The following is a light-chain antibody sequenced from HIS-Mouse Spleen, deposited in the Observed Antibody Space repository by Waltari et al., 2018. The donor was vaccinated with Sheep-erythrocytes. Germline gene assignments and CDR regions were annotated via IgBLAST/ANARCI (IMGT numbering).Light chain of an antibody. CDR2: NAG. CDR3: QSADSSGTYRV. J-gene: IGLJ2*01. V-gene: IGLV3-25*03. CDR1: ALPKQY. Sequence: SYELTQPPSVSVSPGQTARITCSGDALPKQYAYWYQQKPGQAPVLVIYNAGERPAGIPERLSGSSSGTTVTLTISGVQAEDEADYYCQSADSSGTYRVFGGGTKLIVL.